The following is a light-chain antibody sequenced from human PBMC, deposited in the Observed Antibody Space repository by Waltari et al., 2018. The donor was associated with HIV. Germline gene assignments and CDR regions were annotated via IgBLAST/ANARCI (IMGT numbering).Light chain of an antibody. CDR2: GAS. CDR3: QQLHSFPLI. J-gene: IGKJ4*01. Sequence: DIQLTQSPSFLSSHVGDRVTISCRASQDISTYLAWYQQKPGEAPKLLIHGASTLHRRVTSRFSGSGSGTDFTLTITNLRPEDCAIYYCQQLHSFPLIFGGGTKVE. CDR1: QDISTY. V-gene: IGKV1-9*01.